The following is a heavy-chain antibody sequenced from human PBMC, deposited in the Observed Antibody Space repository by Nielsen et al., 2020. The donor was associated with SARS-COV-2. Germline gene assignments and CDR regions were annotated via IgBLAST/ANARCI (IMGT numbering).Heavy chain of an antibody. Sequence: GESLKISCAVSGISFSGSGIHWARQASGKGLEWIGRIRSKPNNYATAYGGSVEGRFTISRDDSKSTAYLQMNSLGADDTAIYYCTRRVAGGTMDVWGQGTTVTVSS. J-gene: IGHJ6*02. CDR1: GISFSGSG. D-gene: IGHD6-19*01. CDR3: TRRVAGGTMDV. V-gene: IGHV3-73*01. CDR2: IRSKPNNYAT.